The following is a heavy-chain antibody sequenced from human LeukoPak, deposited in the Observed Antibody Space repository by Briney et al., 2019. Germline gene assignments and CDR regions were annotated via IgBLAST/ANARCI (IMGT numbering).Heavy chain of an antibody. CDR3: ARGDYDFWSGPTHYDY. Sequence: GGSLRLSCAASGFTFSSYWMHWVRQAPGKGLVWVSRINTDGSSTSYADSVKGRFTISRDNAKNTLYPQMNSLRAEDTAVYYCARGDYDFWSGPTHYDYWGQGILVTVSS. CDR1: GFTFSSYW. CDR2: INTDGSST. J-gene: IGHJ4*02. D-gene: IGHD3-3*01. V-gene: IGHV3-74*01.